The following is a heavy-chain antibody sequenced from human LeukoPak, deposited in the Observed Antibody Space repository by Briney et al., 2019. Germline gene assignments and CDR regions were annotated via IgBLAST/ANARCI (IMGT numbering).Heavy chain of an antibody. CDR1: GFTFSSYA. J-gene: IGHJ4*02. D-gene: IGHD3-22*01. CDR2: ISGSGGST. V-gene: IGHV3-23*01. CDR3: ARGPPMYYYDSSGYFHY. Sequence: PGGSLRLSCAASGFTFSSYAMSWVPQAPGKGLEWVSAISGSGGSTYYADSVKGRFTSSRDNSKNTLYLQITSMRPEDTAVYYCARGPPMYYYDSSGYFHYWGQGTLVTVSS.